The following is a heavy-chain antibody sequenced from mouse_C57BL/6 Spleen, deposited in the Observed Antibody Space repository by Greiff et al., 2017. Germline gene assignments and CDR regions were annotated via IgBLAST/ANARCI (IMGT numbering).Heavy chain of an antibody. CDR1: GFTFSSYG. CDR2: ISSGGGYT. Sequence: DVMLVESGGDLVKPGGSLKLSCAASGFTFSSYGMSWVRQTPDKRLEWVATISSGGGYTYYPDSVKGRFTISRDNAKNTRYLQMSSLKAEDKAMYYCAREFAYWGQGTLVTVSA. CDR3: AREFAY. V-gene: IGHV5-6*02. J-gene: IGHJ3*01.